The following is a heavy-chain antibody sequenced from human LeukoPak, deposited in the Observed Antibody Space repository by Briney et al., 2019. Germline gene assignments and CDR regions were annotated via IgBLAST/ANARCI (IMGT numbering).Heavy chain of an antibody. CDR1: GGSISSSSYY. V-gene: IGHV4-39*07. CDR3: ARDPHQYCSSTSCYVSWFDP. CDR2: IYYSGST. D-gene: IGHD2-2*01. J-gene: IGHJ5*02. Sequence: SETLSLTCTVSGGSISSSSYYWGWIRQPPGKGLEWIGSIYYSGSTYYNPSLKSRVTISVDTSKNQFSLKLSSVTAADTAVYYCARDPHQYCSSTSCYVSWFDPWGQGTLVTVSS.